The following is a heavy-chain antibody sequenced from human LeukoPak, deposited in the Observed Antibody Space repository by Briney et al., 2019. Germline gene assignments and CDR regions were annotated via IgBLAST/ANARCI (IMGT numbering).Heavy chain of an antibody. J-gene: IGHJ4*02. CDR2: INHSGST. V-gene: IGHV4-34*01. D-gene: IGHD3-22*01. CDR1: GGSFSGYY. CDR3: ERGRLYYDSSGYYYDY. Sequence: SETLSLTCAVYGGSFSGYYWSWIRQPPGKGLEWIGEINHSGSTNYNPSLKSRVTLSVDTSKNQFSLKLSSVTAADTAVYCCERGRLYYDSSGYYYDYWGQGTLVTVSS.